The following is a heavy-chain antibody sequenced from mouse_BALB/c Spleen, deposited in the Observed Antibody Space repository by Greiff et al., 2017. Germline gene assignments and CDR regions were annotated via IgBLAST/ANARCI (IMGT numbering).Heavy chain of an antibody. V-gene: IGHV5-12-2*01. CDR2: ISNGGGST. CDR3: ARLIYDGSAMDY. CDR1: GFTFSSYT. Sequence: EVKVVESGGGLVQPGGSLKLSCAASGFTFSSYTMSWVRQTPEKRLEWVAYISNGGGSTYYPDTVKGRFTISRDNAKNTLYLQMSSLKSEDTAMYYCARLIYDGSAMDYWGQGTSVTVSS. J-gene: IGHJ4*01. D-gene: IGHD2-3*01.